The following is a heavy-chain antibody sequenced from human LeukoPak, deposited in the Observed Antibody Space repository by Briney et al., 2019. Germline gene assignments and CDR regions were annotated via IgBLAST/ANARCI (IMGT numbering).Heavy chain of an antibody. Sequence: GRSLRLSCAASGFTFSSYGMHWVRQAPGKGLVWVSRINSDGSSTSYADSVKGRFTISRDNAKNTLYLQMNSLRAEDTAVYYCATLYYDSSGRFYWYFDLWGRGTLVTVSS. CDR1: GFTFSSYG. V-gene: IGHV3-74*01. D-gene: IGHD3-22*01. CDR3: ATLYYDSSGRFYWYFDL. J-gene: IGHJ2*01. CDR2: INSDGSST.